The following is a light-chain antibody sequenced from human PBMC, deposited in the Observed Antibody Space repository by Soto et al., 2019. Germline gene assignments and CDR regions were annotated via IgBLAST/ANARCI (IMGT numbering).Light chain of an antibody. CDR2: QAS. J-gene: IGKJ1*01. Sequence: DIPMTQSPSTLSASVGDRVSITCRASQSISRKLDWYQQKPGKAPNLLIYQASNFETGVPSRFTGSGSGTEFTLTSSSQQPDDLATYYCLQYQSYWTFGQGTKVEVK. CDR3: LQYQSYWT. V-gene: IGKV1-5*03. CDR1: QSISRK.